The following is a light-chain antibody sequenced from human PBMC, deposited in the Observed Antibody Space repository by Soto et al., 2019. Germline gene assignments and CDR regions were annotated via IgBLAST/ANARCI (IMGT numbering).Light chain of an antibody. J-gene: IGKJ4*01. V-gene: IGKV3-15*01. CDR1: QSVSSN. CDR3: QQYNNWPPLT. Sequence: EIVMTQSPATLSVSPGERATLSCRASQSVSSNLAWYQQKPGQAPRLLIYGASTRATGIPARFSGSGSDTEFTLNISSLQSEYVAVYYCQQYNNWPPLTFGGGTKVEIK. CDR2: GAS.